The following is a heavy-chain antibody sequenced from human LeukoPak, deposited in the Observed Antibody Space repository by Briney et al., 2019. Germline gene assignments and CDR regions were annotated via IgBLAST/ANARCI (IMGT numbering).Heavy chain of an antibody. Sequence: GGSLRLSCTASGFTFSNYWMTWVRQAPGTGLEWVANIKQDGSDRNYVTSVRGRFTISRDNAESSLYLQVNSLRVEDTAVYYCVRNLAVAGTCFDSWGQGTLVTVSS. CDR2: IKQDGSDR. V-gene: IGHV3-7*03. CDR3: VRNLAVAGTCFDS. J-gene: IGHJ4*02. D-gene: IGHD6-19*01. CDR1: GFTFSNYW.